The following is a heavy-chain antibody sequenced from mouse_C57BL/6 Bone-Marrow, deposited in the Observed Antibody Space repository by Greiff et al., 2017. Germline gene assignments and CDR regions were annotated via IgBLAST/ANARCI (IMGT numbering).Heavy chain of an antibody. V-gene: IGHV1-50*01. CDR3: ARIYYFDY. J-gene: IGHJ2*01. CDR2: IYPSDSNT. Sequence: QVQLQQPGAELVKPGASVKLSCKASGYTFTSYWMQWVKQRPGQGLEWIGEIYPSDSNTNYNQKFKGKATLTVDTSSSTAYMQLSSLTSEDSAVYYCARIYYFDYWGQGTTLTVSS. CDR1: GYTFTSYW.